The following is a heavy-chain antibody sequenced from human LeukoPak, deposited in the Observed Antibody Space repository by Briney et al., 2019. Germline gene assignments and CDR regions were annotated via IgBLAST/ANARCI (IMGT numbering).Heavy chain of an antibody. CDR1: GFIFYSYA. CDR2: ITSSGSSI. D-gene: IGHD3-16*02. J-gene: IGHJ4*02. V-gene: IGHV3-64*01. Sequence: GGSLRLSCSASGFIFYSYAMHWVRQAPGRGLEYVAAITSSGSSIFHANSVKGRFTISRDNSKNTLYLQMGSLGPEDMAVYFCTRGPGYDYVWGTYRADYWGQGTLVTVSS. CDR3: TRGPGYDYVWGTYRADY.